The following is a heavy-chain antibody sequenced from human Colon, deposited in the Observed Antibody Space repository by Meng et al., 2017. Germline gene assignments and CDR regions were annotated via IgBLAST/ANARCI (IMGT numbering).Heavy chain of an antibody. CDR3: ARVVSLVVKGNWFDS. Sequence: QVPLLESHPGPVKPSQTLSLTCNVSGGSITSGGYYWSWIRQHPGKGLEWIGYIDHSGTTYDNPSLKTRLTMSVDTSKNQFSLKLTSVTAADTAVYYCARVVSLVVKGNWFDSWGQGTLVTVSS. CDR1: GGSITSGGYY. J-gene: IGHJ5*01. V-gene: IGHV4-31*03. CDR2: IDHSGTT. D-gene: IGHD2-15*01.